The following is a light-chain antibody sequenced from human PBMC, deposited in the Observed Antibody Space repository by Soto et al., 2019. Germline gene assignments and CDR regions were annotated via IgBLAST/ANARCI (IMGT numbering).Light chain of an antibody. J-gene: IGKJ1*01. CDR3: QQSYISPWT. CDR1: QSINNY. V-gene: IGKV1-39*01. CDR2: AAS. Sequence: DIQMTQSPSSLSTSVGDRVTITCRASQSINNYLNWYQQKPGRVPELLIYAASRLQSGVPSRFSGSGSGTDFTLIISSLQPEDFATYYCQQSYISPWTFGQGTKVEIK.